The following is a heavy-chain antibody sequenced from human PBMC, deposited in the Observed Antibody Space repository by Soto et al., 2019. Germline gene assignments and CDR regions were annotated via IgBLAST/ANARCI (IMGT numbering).Heavy chain of an antibody. D-gene: IGHD3-3*01. CDR3: AHRRLGDTSPVYNGLDV. J-gene: IGHJ6*02. CDR2: VHWNDDK. V-gene: IGHV2-5*01. CDR1: RFSLSTTGEG. Sequence: QITLKEAGPTLVKPTQTLTLTCTFSRFSLSTTGEGVFWIRQPPRKAPQWLALVHWNDDKRYSPSLRPRLTIRKDTSRNQVFLSWTNSAPGDTGTHYRAHRRLGDTSPVYNGLDVWGQGTTVIVPS.